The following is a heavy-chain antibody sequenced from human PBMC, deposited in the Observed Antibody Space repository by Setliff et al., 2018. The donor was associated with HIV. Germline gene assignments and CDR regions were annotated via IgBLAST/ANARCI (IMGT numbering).Heavy chain of an antibody. Sequence: PSETLSLTCTVSGGSISSYYWSWIRQPAGKGLEWIGRIYTSGSTNYNPSLKSRVTISVDTSKNQFSLKLSSVTAADTAVYYCASLLWGGWFGGYDAFDIWGQGTMVTVSS. V-gene: IGHV4-4*07. CDR3: ASLLWGGWFGGYDAFDI. CDR1: GGSISSYY. J-gene: IGHJ3*02. D-gene: IGHD3-10*01. CDR2: IYTSGST.